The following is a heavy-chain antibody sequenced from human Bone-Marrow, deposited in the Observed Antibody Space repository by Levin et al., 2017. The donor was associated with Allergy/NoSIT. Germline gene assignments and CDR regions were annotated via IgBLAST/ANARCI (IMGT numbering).Heavy chain of an antibody. CDR2: ISSSSTTK. D-gene: IGHD2-21*01. J-gene: IGHJ6*03. V-gene: IGHV3-48*01. CDR1: GFTFGSFS. Sequence: PGGSLRLSCAASGFTFGSFSMIWVRQAPGKGLEWVSYISSSSTTKYYADSMKGRFTISRDNAKNSLYLQMNSLRAEDTAVYYCARVGIPNNYYYMDVWGTGTTVTVSS. CDR3: ARVGIPNNYYYMDV.